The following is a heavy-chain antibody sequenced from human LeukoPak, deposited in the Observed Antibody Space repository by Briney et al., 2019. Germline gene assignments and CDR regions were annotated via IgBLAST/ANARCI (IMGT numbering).Heavy chain of an antibody. J-gene: IGHJ4*02. D-gene: IGHD5-12*01. CDR2: INVYNGNT. CDR1: GYTFSKFG. V-gene: IGHV1-18*01. CDR3: ARDDPNSGYDFDY. Sequence: ASVKVSCKASGYTFSKFGIGWLRQAPGQGPKWMGWINVYNGNTNYAQKLQGRVTMTTDTSTSTAYLELRSLRSDDTAVYYCARDDPNSGYDFDYWGQGTLVTVSS.